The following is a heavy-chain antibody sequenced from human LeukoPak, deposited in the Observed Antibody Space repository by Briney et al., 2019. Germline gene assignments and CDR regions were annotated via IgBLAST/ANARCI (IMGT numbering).Heavy chain of an antibody. J-gene: IGHJ4*02. V-gene: IGHV3-21*01. CDR2: ISSSSSYI. Sequence: GSLRLSCAASGFTFSSYSMNWVRQAPGKGLEWVSSISSSSSYIYYADSVKGRFTISRDNAKNSLYLQMNSLRAEDTAVYYCARGIAAAGEINFDYWGQGTLVTVSS. D-gene: IGHD6-13*01. CDR1: GFTFSSYS. CDR3: ARGIAAAGEINFDY.